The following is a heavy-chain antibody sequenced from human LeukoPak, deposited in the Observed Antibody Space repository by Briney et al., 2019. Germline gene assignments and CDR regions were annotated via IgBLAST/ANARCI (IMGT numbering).Heavy chain of an antibody. D-gene: IGHD3-10*01. CDR3: ARLIPMVRGVISVRVPDAFDI. CDR1: GFTSSSYE. V-gene: IGHV3-48*03. Sequence: GGSLRLSCAASGFTSSSYEMNWVRQAPGKGLEWVSYISSGGITIYYADSVNDRFTISRDNAKHSLYLQMNSLRAEDTAVYYCARLIPMVRGVISVRVPDAFDIWGQGTMVTVSS. CDR2: ISSGGITI. J-gene: IGHJ3*02.